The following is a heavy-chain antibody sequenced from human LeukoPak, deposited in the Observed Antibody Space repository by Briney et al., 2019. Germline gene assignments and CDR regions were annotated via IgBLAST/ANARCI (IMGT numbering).Heavy chain of an antibody. J-gene: IGHJ4*02. Sequence: PSETLSLTCTVSGGSINSGPYYWGWIRQSPGKGLEWIGSMYYTGSTYYNLSLKSRITIFLDTSKNQFSLTLGSVTATDTAVYSCTRHRTDVVGGQIYFFDYWGPGTLVSVSS. D-gene: IGHD1-26*01. CDR3: TRHRTDVVGGQIYFFDY. CDR1: GGSINSGPYY. V-gene: IGHV4-39*01. CDR2: MYYTGST.